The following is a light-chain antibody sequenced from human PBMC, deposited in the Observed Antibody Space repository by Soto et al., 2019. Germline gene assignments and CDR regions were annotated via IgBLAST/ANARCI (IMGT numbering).Light chain of an antibody. Sequence: DIQMTQSPSSLSASLGDSVTITCRTSQGINTYLNWYQQKPGQAPKVLIYAASRLQSGVPSRFSGSGSGTDFTLTITSLQREDFGIYYCHHSSGTPRAFGQGTKVEIK. CDR1: QGINTY. CDR2: AAS. V-gene: IGKV1-39*01. J-gene: IGKJ1*01. CDR3: HHSSGTPRA.